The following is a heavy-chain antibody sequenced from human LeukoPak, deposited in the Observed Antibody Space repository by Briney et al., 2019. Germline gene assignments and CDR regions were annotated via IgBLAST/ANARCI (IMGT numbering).Heavy chain of an antibody. J-gene: IGHJ6*02. D-gene: IGHD3-16*01. CDR1: GYRFSNYW. CDR2: IYGDDSDT. Sequence: GESLKISCKGSGYRFSNYWIGWVRQMPGKGLEWMGIIYGDDSDTRYSPSFQGQVTISADKSISTAYLQWSSLKASDTAIYYCARYQLMHVGKSDYFYGMDVWGQGTTVTVSS. CDR3: ARYQLMHVGKSDYFYGMDV. V-gene: IGHV5-51*01.